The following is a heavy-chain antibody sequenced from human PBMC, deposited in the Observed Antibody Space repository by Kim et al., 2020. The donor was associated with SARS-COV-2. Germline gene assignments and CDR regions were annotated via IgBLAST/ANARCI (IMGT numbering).Heavy chain of an antibody. J-gene: IGHJ6*02. D-gene: IGHD6-6*01. CDR3: ARESSIAARRSYYYYYGMDV. V-gene: IGHV3-53*01. CDR2: IYSGGST. Sequence: GGSLRLSCAASGFTVSSNYMSWVRQAPGKGLEWVSVIYSGGSTYYADSVKGRFTISRDNSKNTLYLQMNSLRAEDTAVYYCARESSIAARRSYYYYYGMDVWGQGTTVTVSS. CDR1: GFTVSSNY.